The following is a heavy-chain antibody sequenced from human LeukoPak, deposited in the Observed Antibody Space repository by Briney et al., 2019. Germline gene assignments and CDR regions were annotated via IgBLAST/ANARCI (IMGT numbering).Heavy chain of an antibody. CDR2: ISGSGGST. V-gene: IGHV3-23*01. Sequence: GGSLRLSCAASGFTFRSYAMSWVRQAPGKGLEWVSAISGSGGSTYYADSVKGRFTISRDNSKNTLYLQMNSLRAEDTAVYYCAKTALGYYYDSSGTSLDYWGQGTLVTVSS. CDR3: AKTALGYYYDSSGTSLDY. CDR1: GFTFRSYA. D-gene: IGHD3-22*01. J-gene: IGHJ4*02.